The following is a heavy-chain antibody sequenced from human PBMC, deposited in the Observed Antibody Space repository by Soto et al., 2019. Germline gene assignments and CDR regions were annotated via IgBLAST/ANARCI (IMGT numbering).Heavy chain of an antibody. CDR2: IIPIFGTT. V-gene: IGHV1-69*14. D-gene: IGHD5-12*01. CDR3: ARDLGSGYDPGDY. CDR1: GDIFSGYS. Sequence: QVQLVQSGAEVKKPGSSVKVSCKTSGDIFSGYSISWVRQAPGQGLEWMGGIIPIFGTTNYAQKFHGRVTITADKSTSTVYMDLYSLKPEDTAMYYCARDLGSGYDPGDYWGQGTLVTVSS. J-gene: IGHJ4*02.